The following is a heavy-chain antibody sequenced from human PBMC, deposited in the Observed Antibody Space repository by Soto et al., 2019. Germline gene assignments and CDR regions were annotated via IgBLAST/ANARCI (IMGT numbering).Heavy chain of an antibody. J-gene: IGHJ3*02. D-gene: IGHD6-25*01. CDR3: ARVTDEDAAPAVIFLFNGAFEM. Sequence: SETLSLTCTVSGGSISSYYWSWIRQPPGKGLEWIGYIYYSGSTNYNPSLKSRVTISVDTSKNQFSLKLSSVTAADTAVYYCARVTDEDAAPAVIFLFNGAFEMWGQGKRVTAS. CDR1: GGSISSYY. V-gene: IGHV4-59*01. CDR2: IYYSGST.